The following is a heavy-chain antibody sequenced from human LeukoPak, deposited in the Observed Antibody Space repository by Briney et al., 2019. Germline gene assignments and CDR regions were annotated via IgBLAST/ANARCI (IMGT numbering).Heavy chain of an antibody. V-gene: IGHV3-7*01. CDR1: GLTFSSYW. CDR2: IKQEGSEK. J-gene: IGHJ4*02. CDR3: ARSSRELRGYAPWEVMPPFDY. Sequence: PGGSLRLSCAASGLTFSSYWMSWVRQAPGKGLEWVANIKQEGSEKYYVDSVKGRFTISRDNAKNSLYLQMNSLRAEDTAVYYCARSSRELRGYAPWEVMPPFDYWGQGTLVTVSS. D-gene: IGHD4-23*01.